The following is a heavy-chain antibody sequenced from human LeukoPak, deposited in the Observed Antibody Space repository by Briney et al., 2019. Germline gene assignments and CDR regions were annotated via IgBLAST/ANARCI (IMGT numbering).Heavy chain of an antibody. J-gene: IGHJ4*02. CDR3: ARGRGGPPFDY. V-gene: IGHV3-64*02. CDR1: GFSFRGYG. Sequence: GGSLRLSCAASGFSFRGYGMHWVRQAPGEGLGYVSAISADGGTTYYADSVKDRFIISRDNAKNTLYLQMGSLRNEDMAVYYCARGRGGPPFDYWGQGTLVIVSS. CDR2: ISADGGTT.